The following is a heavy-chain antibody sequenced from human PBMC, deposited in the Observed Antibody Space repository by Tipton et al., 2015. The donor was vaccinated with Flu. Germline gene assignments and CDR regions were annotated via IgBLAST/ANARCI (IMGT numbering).Heavy chain of an antibody. Sequence: TLSLTCNVSGDSISTGSHYWNWIRQPAGKGLEWIGRIYTSGSTTYNPPLKSRVTISVDTSKNQFSLKLNSVTATDTAVYYCARDYCSGGSCYPDYWGQGTQVTVSS. V-gene: IGHV4-61*02. J-gene: IGHJ4*02. CDR3: ARDYCSGGSCYPDY. D-gene: IGHD2-15*01. CDR2: IYTSGST. CDR1: GDSISTGSHY.